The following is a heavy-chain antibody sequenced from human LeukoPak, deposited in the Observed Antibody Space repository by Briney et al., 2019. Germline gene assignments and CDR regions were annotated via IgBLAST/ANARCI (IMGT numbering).Heavy chain of an antibody. D-gene: IGHD3-3*01. CDR1: GYTLTELS. J-gene: IGHJ4*02. CDR2: FDPEDGET. V-gene: IGHV1-24*01. CDR3: ATDGAYDFWSGYYTY. Sequence: ASVKVSCKVSGYTLTELSMHWVRQAPGKGLDWMGGFDPEDGETIYAQKFQGRVTMTEDTSTDTAYMELSSLRSEDTAVYYCATDGAYDFWSGYYTYWGQGTLVTVSS.